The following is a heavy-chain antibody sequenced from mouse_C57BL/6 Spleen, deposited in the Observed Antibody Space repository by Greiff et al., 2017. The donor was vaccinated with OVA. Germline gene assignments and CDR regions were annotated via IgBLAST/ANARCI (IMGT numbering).Heavy chain of an antibody. CDR2: ISYSGST. CDR1: GYSITSGYD. Sequence: EVQLQQSGPGMVKPSQSLSLTCTVTGYSITSGYDWHWIRHFPGNKLEWMGYISYSGSTNYNPSLKSRISITHDTSKNHFFLKLNSVTTEDTATYYCARGLLRSWYFDVWGTGTTVTVSS. CDR3: ARGLLRSWYFDV. V-gene: IGHV3-1*01. D-gene: IGHD1-1*01. J-gene: IGHJ1*03.